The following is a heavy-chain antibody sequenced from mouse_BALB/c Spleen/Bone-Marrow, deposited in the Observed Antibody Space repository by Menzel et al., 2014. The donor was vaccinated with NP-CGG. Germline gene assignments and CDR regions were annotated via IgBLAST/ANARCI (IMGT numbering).Heavy chain of an antibody. V-gene: IGHV10-1*02. Sequence: EVQRVGSGGGSVQPKGSLKLSCAASGFTFNTYAMNWVRQAPGKGLEWVARIRSKGNNYATYYADSVKDRFTISRDDSQSMLYLQMNNLKTEDTAMYYCVRRDSSGYWFAYWDHGTLVKVSA. CDR1: GFTFNTYA. CDR2: IRSKGNNYAT. D-gene: IGHD3-2*01. J-gene: IGHJ3*01. CDR3: VRRDSSGYWFAY.